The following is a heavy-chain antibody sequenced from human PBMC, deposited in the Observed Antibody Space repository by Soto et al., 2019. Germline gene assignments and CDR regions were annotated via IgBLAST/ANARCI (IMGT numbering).Heavy chain of an antibody. Sequence: QVQLQESGPGLVKPSETLSLTCTVSGASISSYYWSWIRQPPGKGLEWIGYIYYSGSTNYNPTLKSRVTISVDTSKNQFSLKLSSVTAADTAVYYCARGGDTLGLPDYWGQGTLVTVSS. D-gene: IGHD3-16*01. CDR2: IYYSGST. V-gene: IGHV4-59*01. CDR3: ARGGDTLGLPDY. J-gene: IGHJ4*02. CDR1: GASISSYY.